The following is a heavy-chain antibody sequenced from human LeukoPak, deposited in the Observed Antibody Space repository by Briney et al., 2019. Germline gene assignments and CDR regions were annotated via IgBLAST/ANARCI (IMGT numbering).Heavy chain of an antibody. J-gene: IGHJ6*03. CDR1: GLSFSSAW. CDR3: TYLRPNLYYHYYIDV. V-gene: IGHV3-15*01. Sequence: KPGGSLRLSCAASGLSFSSAWMNWVRLAPGKGLEWVGRIKSNVDGGTTHYAAPVKGRFTISRDDSKDTLYLQMNSLKTEDTGIYYCTYLRPNLYYHYYIDVWGKGTTVTVSS. CDR2: IKSNVDGGTT. D-gene: IGHD3-9*01.